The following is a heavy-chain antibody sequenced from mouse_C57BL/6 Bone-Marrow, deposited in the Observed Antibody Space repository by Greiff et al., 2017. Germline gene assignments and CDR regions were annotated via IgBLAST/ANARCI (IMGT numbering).Heavy chain of an antibody. V-gene: IGHV1-50*01. J-gene: IGHJ4*01. D-gene: IGHD4-1*01. Sequence: QVQLQQPGAELVKPGASVKLSCKASGYTFTSYWMQWVKQRPGQGLEWIGEIDPSDSYTNYNQKLQGKATLTVDTSSSTAYMQLSSLTSEDAAVYYCARLRGIYWDAAVYWGQGTSVTVSS. CDR3: ARLRGIYWDAAVY. CDR1: GYTFTSYW. CDR2: IDPSDSYT.